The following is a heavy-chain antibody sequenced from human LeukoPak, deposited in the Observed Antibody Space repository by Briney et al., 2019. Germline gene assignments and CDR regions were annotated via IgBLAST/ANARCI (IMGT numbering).Heavy chain of an antibody. CDR3: ARLNYYDSSGYPDY. CDR2: ISSSSSYI. J-gene: IGHJ4*02. Sequence: PGGSLRLSCAASGFTFSSYSMNWVRQAPGKGLEWVSSISSSSSYIYYADSVKGRFTISRDNAKNSLYLQTNSLRAEDTAVYYCARLNYYDSSGYPDYWGQGTLVTVSS. D-gene: IGHD3-22*01. V-gene: IGHV3-21*01. CDR1: GFTFSSYS.